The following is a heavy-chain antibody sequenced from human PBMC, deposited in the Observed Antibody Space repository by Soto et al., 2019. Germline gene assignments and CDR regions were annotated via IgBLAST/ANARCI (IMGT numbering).Heavy chain of an antibody. D-gene: IGHD5-18*01. V-gene: IGHV3-64D*06. CDR2: LSGDGRST. CDR3: VKGNWAYSYNNWFDP. J-gene: IGHJ5*02. CDR1: GFTFRSYA. Sequence: LRLSCSASGFTFRSYAIHWVCQAPGKGLEYVSALSGDGRSTYYADSVKGRFTVFRDNSKNTLFLQMSSLRVEDTAVYYCVKGNWAYSYNNWFDPWGQGTLVTVSS.